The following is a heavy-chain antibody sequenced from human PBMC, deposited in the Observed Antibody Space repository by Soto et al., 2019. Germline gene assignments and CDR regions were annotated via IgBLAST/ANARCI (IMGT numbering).Heavy chain of an antibody. Sequence: QVQLVESGGGVVQPGRSLRLSCAASGFTFSSNAMHWVRQAPGKGLEWVAVRSYDGSNEYYADSVKGRFTISRDNSKNTLYLQMNSLRAEDTAVYYCARDSILSGTTRPPPLDYWGQGTLVTVSS. CDR2: RSYDGSNE. D-gene: IGHD4-17*01. CDR1: GFTFSSNA. V-gene: IGHV3-30-3*01. CDR3: ARDSILSGTTRPPPLDY. J-gene: IGHJ4*02.